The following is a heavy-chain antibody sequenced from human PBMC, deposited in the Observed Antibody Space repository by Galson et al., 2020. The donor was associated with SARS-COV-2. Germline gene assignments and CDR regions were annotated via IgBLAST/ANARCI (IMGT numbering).Heavy chain of an antibody. D-gene: IGHD3-16*02. Sequence: GESLKISCKGSGYSFTSYWIGWVRQMHGKGLEWMGIIYPGDSDTRYSPSFQGPVTISADKSISTAYLQWSSLKASDTAMYYCARSSYDYVWGSYRFDYWGQGTLVTVSS. CDR3: ARSSYDYVWGSYRFDY. CDR2: IYPGDSDT. CDR1: GYSFTSYW. J-gene: IGHJ4*02. V-gene: IGHV5-51*01.